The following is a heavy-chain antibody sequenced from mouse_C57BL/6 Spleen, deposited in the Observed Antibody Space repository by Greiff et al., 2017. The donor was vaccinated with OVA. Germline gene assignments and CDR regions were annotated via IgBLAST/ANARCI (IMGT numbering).Heavy chain of an antibody. CDR1: GFSLTSYG. V-gene: IGHV2-2*01. J-gene: IGHJ4*01. Sequence: VKLQESGPGLVQPSQSLSITCTVSGFSLTSYGVHWVRQSPGQGLEWLGVIWSGGSTDYNAAFISRLSISKDNSKSQVFFKMNSLQADDTAIYYCARNYYGSSLYAMDYWGQGTSVTVSS. CDR3: ARNYYGSSLYAMDY. D-gene: IGHD1-1*01. CDR2: IWSGGST.